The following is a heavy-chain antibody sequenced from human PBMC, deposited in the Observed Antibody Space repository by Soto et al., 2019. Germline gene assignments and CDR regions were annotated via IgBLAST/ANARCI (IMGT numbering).Heavy chain of an antibody. CDR1: GGSISSGGYS. V-gene: IGHV4-30-2*01. Sequence: SESLSLTCAVSGGSISSGGYSWSWIRQPPGKGLEWIGYIYHSGSTYYNPSLKSRVTISVDRSKNQFSLKLSPVTAADTAVYYCARDKITGLFDYWGQGTLVTVSS. J-gene: IGHJ4*02. CDR3: ARDKITGLFDY. CDR2: IYHSGST. D-gene: IGHD2-8*02.